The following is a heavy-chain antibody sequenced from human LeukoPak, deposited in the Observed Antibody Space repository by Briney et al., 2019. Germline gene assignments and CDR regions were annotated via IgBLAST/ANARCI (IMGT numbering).Heavy chain of an antibody. V-gene: IGHV1-2*02. D-gene: IGHD4-17*01. J-gene: IGHJ4*02. CDR1: GYTFTGYY. Sequence: ASVKVSCRASGYTFTGYYIDWVRQAPGQGLEWMGWINSDSGGTNYAQKFQGRVTMTRDTSTSAAYMELSSLRSDDTAFYYCARDTITVTTPYFDYWGQGTLVTVPS. CDR3: ARDTITVTTPYFDY. CDR2: INSDSGGT.